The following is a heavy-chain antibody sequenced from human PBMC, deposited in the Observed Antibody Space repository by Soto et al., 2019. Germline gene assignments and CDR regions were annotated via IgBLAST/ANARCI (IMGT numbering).Heavy chain of an antibody. CDR3: ARANVVAAIDAGILANSCHCLDA. V-gene: IGHV1-8*01. D-gene: IGHD5-12*01. CDR1: GYTFTSSE. J-gene: IGHJ6*01. CDR2: MKPNSGVS. Sequence: QVQLVQSGAEVKKPGASMKISCKASGYTFTSSEINWVRQAPGHGLEWMGSMKPNSGVSASAQQFQGRVTMTRDTAINTAYLALRGLTSDDTAVNFWARANVVAAIDAGILANSCHCLDAWGKGTRLTVSS.